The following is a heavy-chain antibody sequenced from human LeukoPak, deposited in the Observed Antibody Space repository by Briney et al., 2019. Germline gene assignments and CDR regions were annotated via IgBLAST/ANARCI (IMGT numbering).Heavy chain of an antibody. CDR2: ISYDGSNK. J-gene: IGHJ5*02. CDR1: GFTFSSYG. Sequence: GGSLRLSCAASGFTFSSYGMHWVRQAPGKGLEWVAVISYDGSNKYYADSVKGRFTISRDNSKNTLYLQMNSLRAEDTAVYYCAKGCAIAAAGRNNWFDPWGQGTLATVSS. D-gene: IGHD6-13*01. V-gene: IGHV3-30*18. CDR3: AKGCAIAAAGRNNWFDP.